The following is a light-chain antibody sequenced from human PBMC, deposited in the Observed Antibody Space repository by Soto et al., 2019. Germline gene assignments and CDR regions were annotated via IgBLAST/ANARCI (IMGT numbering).Light chain of an antibody. CDR3: SSYRSSSPRV. J-gene: IGLJ1*01. CDR2: EVS. Sequence: QSVLTQPASVSGSPGQSITISCTGTSSDVGGYNYVSWYQQHPGKAPKLMIYEVSNRPSGVSNRFSGSKSGNTASLTISGLQAEDEADYYCSSYRSSSPRVFGTGTKVTAL. CDR1: SSDVGGYNY. V-gene: IGLV2-14*01.